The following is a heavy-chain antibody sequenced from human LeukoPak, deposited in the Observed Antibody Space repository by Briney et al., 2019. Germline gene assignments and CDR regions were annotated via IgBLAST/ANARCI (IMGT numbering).Heavy chain of an antibody. J-gene: IGHJ4*02. Sequence: SETLFLTCTVSGGSISSYYWSWIRQPPGKGLEWIGYIYYSGSTNYNPSLKSRVTISVDTSKNQFSLKLSSVTAADTAVYYCARQDEFAVDYWGQGTLVTVSS. D-gene: IGHD2-21*01. V-gene: IGHV4-59*08. CDR3: ARQDEFAVDY. CDR1: GGSISSYY. CDR2: IYYSGST.